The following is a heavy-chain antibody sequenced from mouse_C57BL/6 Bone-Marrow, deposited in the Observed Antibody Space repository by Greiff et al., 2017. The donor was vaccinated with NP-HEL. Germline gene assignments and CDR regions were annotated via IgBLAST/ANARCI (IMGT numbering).Heavy chain of an antibody. V-gene: IGHV1-82*01. D-gene: IGHD1-1*01. Sequence: VQLQQSGPELVKPGASVKISCKASGYAFSSSWMNWVKQRPGQGLEWIGRIYPGDGDTNYNGKFKGKATLTADKSSSTAYMQLSSVLCEDSTVYFCALCGLLRDKYYFDYWGQGTTLTVSS. J-gene: IGHJ2*01. CDR1: GYAFSSSW. CDR3: ALCGLLRDKYYFDY. CDR2: IYPGDGDT.